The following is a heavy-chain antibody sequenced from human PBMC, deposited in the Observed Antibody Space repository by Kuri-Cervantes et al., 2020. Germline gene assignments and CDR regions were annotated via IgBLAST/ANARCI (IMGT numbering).Heavy chain of an antibody. D-gene: IGHD2-15*01. V-gene: IGHV3-23*01. Sequence: GESLKISCAASGFTFSSYAMSWVRQAPGKGLEWVSAISGSGDSTYYADSVKGRFTISRDNSKNTLYLQMNSLRAEDTAVYYCAKRPPGLIVVVVAATPQGWFDPWGQGTLVTVSS. CDR1: GFTFSSYA. J-gene: IGHJ5*02. CDR3: AKRPPGLIVVVVAATPQGWFDP. CDR2: ISGSGDST.